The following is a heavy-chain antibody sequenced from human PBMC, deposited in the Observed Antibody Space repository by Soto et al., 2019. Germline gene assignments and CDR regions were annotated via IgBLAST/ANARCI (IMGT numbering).Heavy chain of an antibody. D-gene: IGHD3-22*01. Sequence: QVQLVQSGAEVKKPGSSVKVSCKASGGTFSSYAISWVRQAPGQGLEWMGGIIPIFGTANYAQKFQGRVTITADESTSTAYMELSSLRSEDTAVYYCARAGNYYDSSGYYYVPFDYWGQGTLVTVSS. CDR1: GGTFSSYA. CDR3: ARAGNYYDSSGYYYVPFDY. CDR2: IIPIFGTA. J-gene: IGHJ4*02. V-gene: IGHV1-69*12.